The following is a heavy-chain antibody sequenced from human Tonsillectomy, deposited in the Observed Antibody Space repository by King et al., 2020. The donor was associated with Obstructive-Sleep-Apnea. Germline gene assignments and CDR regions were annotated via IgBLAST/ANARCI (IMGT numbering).Heavy chain of an antibody. CDR2: ISGHKGDT. D-gene: IGHD3-10*01. CDR3: ARDLFYYNSGTSYEDTFDI. J-gene: IGHJ3*02. CDR1: GYNFKTYG. V-gene: IGHV1-18*01. Sequence: QLVQSGGEVKKPGASVRVSCKASGYNFKTYGLSWVRQAPGQGLEWMGLISGHKGDTNYAQRLRGRVVMTAYTTTSTAYMELRSLTPDDTAVYYCARDLFYYNSGTSYEDTFDIWGQGTMVTVSS.